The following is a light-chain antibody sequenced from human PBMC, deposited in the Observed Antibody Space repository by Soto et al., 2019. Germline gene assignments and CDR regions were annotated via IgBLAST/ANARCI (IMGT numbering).Light chain of an antibody. V-gene: IGKV3-11*01. J-gene: IGKJ5*01. CDR3: QQRSKWIT. CDR2: DAS. CDR1: QSVSGN. Sequence: EIVLTQSPGTLSLSPGARATLSCRASQSVSGNLAWYQQKPGQAPRLLIYDASNRATGIPARFSGSGSGTDFTLTISSLEPEDFAVYYCQQRSKWITFGQGTRLEIK.